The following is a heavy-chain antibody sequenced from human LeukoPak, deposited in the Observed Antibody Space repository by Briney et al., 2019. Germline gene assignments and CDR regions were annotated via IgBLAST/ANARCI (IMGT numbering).Heavy chain of an antibody. CDR3: ARGSPAGTY. Sequence: NPSETLSLTCTVSGGSISWGSYYWTWIRQPAGKGLEWIGRIYTSGSTNYNPSLKSRVTISVDTSKNQFSLKLSSVTAADTAVYFCARGSPAGTYWGQGALVTVSS. V-gene: IGHV4-61*02. D-gene: IGHD1-26*01. J-gene: IGHJ4*02. CDR2: IYTSGST. CDR1: GGSISWGSYY.